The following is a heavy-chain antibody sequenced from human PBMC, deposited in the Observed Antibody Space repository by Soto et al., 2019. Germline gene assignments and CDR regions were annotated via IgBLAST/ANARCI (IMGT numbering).Heavy chain of an antibody. V-gene: IGHV4-34*01. D-gene: IGHD4-17*01. CDR3: ARGFRLGHHFDY. CDR2: INHSGST. J-gene: IGHJ4*02. CDR1: GGSFSGYY. Sequence: PSETLSLTCAVYGGSFSGYYWSWIRQPPGKGLEWIGEINHSGSTNYNPSLKSRVTISVDTSKNQFSLKLSSVTAADTAVYYCARGFRLGHHFDYWGQGTLVTVSS.